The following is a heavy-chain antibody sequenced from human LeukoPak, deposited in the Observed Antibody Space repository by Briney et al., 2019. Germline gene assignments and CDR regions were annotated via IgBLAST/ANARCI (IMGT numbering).Heavy chain of an antibody. CDR1: GFTFSSYA. D-gene: IGHD3-3*01. CDR3: ASLPNEYYDFWSGFRSYQRDY. V-gene: IGHV3-23*01. CDR2: ISGSGGST. J-gene: IGHJ4*02. Sequence: HPWGSLRLSCAASGFTFSSYAMSWVRQAPGKGLEWVSVISGSGGSTYYADSVKGRFTISRDNSKNTLYLQMNSLRAEDTAVYYCASLPNEYYDFWSGFRSYQRDYWGQGTLVTVSS.